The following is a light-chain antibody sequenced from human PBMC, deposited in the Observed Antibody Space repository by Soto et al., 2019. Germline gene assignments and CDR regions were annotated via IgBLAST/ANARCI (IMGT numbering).Light chain of an antibody. J-gene: IGKJ2*01. CDR2: GAS. CDR3: QQYASPYT. CDR1: QSVSSIY. Sequence: EIVLTQSPGTLSLSPGQRTTLSCRASQSVSSIYLAWYQQKPGQAPRLLIYGASSRATGIPDRFSGSGSGTDFTLTISRLEPEDFSVYYCQQYASPYTFGQGTKLEIK. V-gene: IGKV3-20*01.